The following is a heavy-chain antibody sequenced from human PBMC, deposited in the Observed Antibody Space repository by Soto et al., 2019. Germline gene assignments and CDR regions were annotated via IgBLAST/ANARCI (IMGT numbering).Heavy chain of an antibody. Sequence: QVQLVQSGAEVKKPGSSVKVSCKASGGTFSSYAISWVRQAPGQGLEWMGGIIPIFGTANYAQKFQGRVTITADESTSTAYMELSSLRSEDTAVYYCARELPSGITMSPNAFDIWGQGTMVTVSS. CDR1: GGTFSSYA. CDR3: ARELPSGITMSPNAFDI. CDR2: IIPIFGTA. V-gene: IGHV1-69*01. J-gene: IGHJ3*02. D-gene: IGHD3-10*02.